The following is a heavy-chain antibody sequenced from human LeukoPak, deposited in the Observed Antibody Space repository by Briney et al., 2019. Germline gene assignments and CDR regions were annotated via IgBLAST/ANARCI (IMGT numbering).Heavy chain of an antibody. V-gene: IGHV4-59*12. CDR3: ARGLCSSTSCYGGFGDRGYYYYYMDV. Sequence: SETLSLTCTVSGGSISSYYWSWIRQPPGKGLEWIGYIYYSGSTNYNPSLKSRVTISVDTSKNQFSLKLSSVTAADTAVYYCARGLCSSTSCYGGFGDRGYYYYYMDVWGKGTTVTVSS. D-gene: IGHD2-2*01. J-gene: IGHJ6*03. CDR2: IYYSGST. CDR1: GGSISSYY.